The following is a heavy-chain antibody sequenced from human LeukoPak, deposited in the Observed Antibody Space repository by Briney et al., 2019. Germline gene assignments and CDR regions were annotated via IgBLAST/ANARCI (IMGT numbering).Heavy chain of an antibody. CDR3: ARDQVFGVALNWFDP. CDR1: GYTFTGYY. CDR2: INPNSGGT. Sequence: AASVKVSCKASGYTFTGYYMHWVRQAPGQGLEWMGWINPNSGGTNYAQKFQGRVTMTRDTSISTAYMELSRLRSDDTAVYYCARDQVFGVALNWFDPWGQGTLVTVSS. D-gene: IGHD3-3*01. J-gene: IGHJ5*02. V-gene: IGHV1-2*02.